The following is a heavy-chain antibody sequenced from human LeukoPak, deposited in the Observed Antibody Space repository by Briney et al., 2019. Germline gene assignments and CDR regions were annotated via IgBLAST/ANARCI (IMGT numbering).Heavy chain of an antibody. CDR3: ARDPTTMTGRFDY. D-gene: IGHD1-26*01. J-gene: IGHJ4*02. CDR2: ISYDGSNK. V-gene: IGHV3-30-3*01. CDR1: GFTFSSYA. Sequence: GRSLRLSCPASGFTFSSYAMHWVRQAPGKGLEWVAVISYDGSNKYYADSVKGRFTISRDTSKNTLYLQMNSLRAENTAVYYCARDPTTMTGRFDYWGQGTLVTVSS.